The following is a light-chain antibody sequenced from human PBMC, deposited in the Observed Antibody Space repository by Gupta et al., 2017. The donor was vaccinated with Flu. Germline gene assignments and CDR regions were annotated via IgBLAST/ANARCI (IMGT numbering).Light chain of an antibody. CDR1: QTIGTY. CDR3: LQSFRAPWT. CDR2: GAS. J-gene: IGKJ1*01. V-gene: IGKV1-39*01. Sequence: DIQMTQSPSTPSASVGDRVTITCRASQTIGTYLNWYQQMPGKAPNLLIYGASTLASGAPSRFSGSGSGTNFTLTISSLQPEDSATYHCLQSFRAPWTFGQGTKVEV.